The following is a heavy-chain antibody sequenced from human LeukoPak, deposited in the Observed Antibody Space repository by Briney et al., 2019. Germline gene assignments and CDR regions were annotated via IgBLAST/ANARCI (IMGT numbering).Heavy chain of an antibody. V-gene: IGHV3-21*04. J-gene: IGHJ4*02. CDR1: GFTFSSYS. Sequence: GGSLRLSCAASGFTFSSYSMNWVREAPGKGLEWVSSISSSSSYIYYADSVKGRFTISRDNSKNTLYLQMNSLRAEDTAVYYCAKDSVAAFFCWGQGTLVTVSS. D-gene: IGHD6-19*01. CDR2: ISSSSSYI. CDR3: AKDSVAAFFC.